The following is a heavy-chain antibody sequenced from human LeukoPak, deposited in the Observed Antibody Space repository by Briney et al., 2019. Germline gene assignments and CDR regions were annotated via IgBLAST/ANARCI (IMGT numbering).Heavy chain of an antibody. CDR2: ISSSSSYI. CDR1: GFTFSSYS. Sequence: GGSLRLSCAASGFTFSSYSMNWVRQAPGKGLEWVSSISSSSSYIYYADSVKGRFTISRDNAKNSLYLQMNSLRAEDTAVYYCARDMERVMVGHDAFDIWGQGTMVTVSS. V-gene: IGHV3-21*01. D-gene: IGHD2-15*01. CDR3: ARDMERVMVGHDAFDI. J-gene: IGHJ3*02.